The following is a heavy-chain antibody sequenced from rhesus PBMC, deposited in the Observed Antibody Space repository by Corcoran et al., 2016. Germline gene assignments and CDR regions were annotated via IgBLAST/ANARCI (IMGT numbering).Heavy chain of an antibody. Sequence: QVQLVQSGAEIKQPRASVKLSCKASGYTFTSYYMHWVRHASDKGLEWIGLISPDNGNKGYAQNFQGRVTITTDTSTSTGYMELSSLRSEDTAVYYCTRALWYSGSWNGFDYWVQGVLVTVSS. CDR2: ISPDNGNK. CDR1: GYTFTSYY. CDR3: TRALWYSGSWNGFDY. J-gene: IGHJ4*01. V-gene: IGHV1-180*01. D-gene: IGHD6-25*01.